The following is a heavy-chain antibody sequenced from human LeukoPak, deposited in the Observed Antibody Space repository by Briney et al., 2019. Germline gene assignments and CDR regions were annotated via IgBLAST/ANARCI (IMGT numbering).Heavy chain of an antibody. V-gene: IGHV3-21*04. D-gene: IGHD3-22*01. J-gene: IGHJ6*02. CDR1: GFNFNTYT. Sequence: PGGSLRLSCAASGFNFNTYTMNWVRQAPGKGLEWVSSISSDSSYIYYADAVHGRFTVSRDNAKYSLYLQMNSLRAEDTAVYYCARDGDYYDSSGYSPVWYYGMDVWGQGTTVTVSS. CDR3: ARDGDYYDSSGYSPVWYYGMDV. CDR2: ISSDSSYI.